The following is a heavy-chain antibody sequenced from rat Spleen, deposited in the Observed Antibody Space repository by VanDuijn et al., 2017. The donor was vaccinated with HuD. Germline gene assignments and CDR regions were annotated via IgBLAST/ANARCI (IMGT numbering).Heavy chain of an antibody. CDR3: ATGITIK. V-gene: IGHV5-20*01. CDR1: GFSFSDYH. D-gene: IGHD1-2*01. Sequence: EVQLVESGGGSVQPGRSLKLSCAASGFSFSDYHMTWVRQAPTKGLEWVASISYDGDYTYYRDSVKGRFTISRDKAKSSLYLQMDSLRSEDTATYYCATGITIKWGQGVMVTVSS. J-gene: IGHJ2*01. CDR2: ISYDGDYT.